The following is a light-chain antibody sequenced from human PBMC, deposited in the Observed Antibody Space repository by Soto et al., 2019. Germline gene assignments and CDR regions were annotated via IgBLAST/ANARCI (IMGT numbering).Light chain of an antibody. V-gene: IGLV4-69*02. CDR3: QTWGTGFQI. Sequence: QLVLTQSPSASASLGASVKLTCTLSSGHSTYAIAWHQQQPKKGPRLLMKLNSDGSRIKGDGIPDRFSGSSSGTERYLTISSLQSEDEADYYCQTWGTGFQIFGGGTKLTVL. J-gene: IGLJ2*01. CDR2: LNSDGSR. CDR1: SGHSTYA.